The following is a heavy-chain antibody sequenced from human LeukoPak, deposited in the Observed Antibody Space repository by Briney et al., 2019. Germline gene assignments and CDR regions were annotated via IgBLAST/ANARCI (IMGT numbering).Heavy chain of an antibody. J-gene: IGHJ4*02. Sequence: TGGSLRLSCAASGFIFRNYAMGWVRQAPGKGLEWVSYISSSGKTIYYADSTKGRFTVSRDNAKNSLYLQMNSLRAEDTAVYYCATTSIAAAVPGCFDYWGQGTLVTVSS. V-gene: IGHV3-48*03. CDR1: GFIFRNYA. CDR2: ISSSGKTI. D-gene: IGHD6-13*01. CDR3: ATTSIAAAVPGCFDY.